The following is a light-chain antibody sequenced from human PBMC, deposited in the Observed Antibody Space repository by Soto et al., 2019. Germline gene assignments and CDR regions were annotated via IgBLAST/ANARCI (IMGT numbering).Light chain of an antibody. CDR2: AAS. CDR1: QSISSY. CDR3: QQSYSTPYT. J-gene: IGKJ2*01. V-gene: IGKV1-39*01. Sequence: DLPMTQSPSSLSASVGDRVTITCRASQSISSYLNWYQQKPGKAPKLLIYAASSLQSGVPSRFSGSGSGTDFTLTIRILQPEDFATYYCQQSYSTPYTFGQGTKLEIK.